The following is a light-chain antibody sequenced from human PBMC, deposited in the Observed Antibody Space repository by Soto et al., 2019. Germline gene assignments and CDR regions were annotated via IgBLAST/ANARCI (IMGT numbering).Light chain of an antibody. J-gene: IGKJ1*01. Sequence: DIQMTQSPSSLSASVGDRVTITCRASQSISSYLNWYQQKPGKAPKLPIYAASSLQSGVPSRFSGSGSGTDFTLTISSLQPEDFATYYCQQSYSTPPWTFAQGTKVDIK. CDR3: QQSYSTPPWT. CDR2: AAS. V-gene: IGKV1-39*01. CDR1: QSISSY.